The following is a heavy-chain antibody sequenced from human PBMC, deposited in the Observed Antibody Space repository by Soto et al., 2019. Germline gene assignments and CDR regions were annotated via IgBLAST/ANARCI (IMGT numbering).Heavy chain of an antibody. CDR2: IYYSGST. Sequence: SETLSLTCTVSGGSISSYYWSWIRQPPGKGLEWIGYIYYSGSTNYNPSLKSRDTISVDTSKNQFSLKLSSVTAADTAVYYCAKDFDWLFTYSGMDVWGKGTTVTVSS. CDR3: AKDFDWLFTYSGMDV. V-gene: IGHV4-59*01. J-gene: IGHJ6*04. D-gene: IGHD3-9*01. CDR1: GGSISSYY.